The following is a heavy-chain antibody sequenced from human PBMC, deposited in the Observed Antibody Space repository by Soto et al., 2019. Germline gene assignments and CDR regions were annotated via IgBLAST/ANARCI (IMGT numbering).Heavy chain of an antibody. CDR1: GGSVSSGSYY. CDR3: ARRGSGSYVIDY. D-gene: IGHD3-10*01. CDR2: IYYSGST. J-gene: IGHJ4*02. V-gene: IGHV4-61*01. Sequence: SETLSLTCTVSGGSVSSGSYYWSWIRQPPGKGLEWIGYIYYSGSTNYNPSLKSRVTISVDTSKNQFSLKLSSVTAADTAVYYCARRGSGSYVIDYWGQGTLVTVSS.